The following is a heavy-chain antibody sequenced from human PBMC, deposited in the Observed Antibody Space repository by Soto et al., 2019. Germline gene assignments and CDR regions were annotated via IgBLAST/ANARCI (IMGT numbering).Heavy chain of an antibody. V-gene: IGHV1-18*01. CDR1: GYTFTSYG. J-gene: IGHJ4*02. Sequence: ASVKVSCKASGYTFTSYGITWVRRAPGQGFEWMGWISVYNGNTNYAQNLQGRVTMTTDTSTSTVYMDLRTLRSDDTAVYYCASRSGQLPYYFDYWGQGTLVTVSS. D-gene: IGHD5-18*01. CDR2: ISVYNGNT. CDR3: ASRSGQLPYYFDY.